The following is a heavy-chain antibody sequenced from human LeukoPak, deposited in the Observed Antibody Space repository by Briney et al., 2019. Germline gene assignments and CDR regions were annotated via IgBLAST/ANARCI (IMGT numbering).Heavy chain of an antibody. V-gene: IGHV3-7*03. CDR2: IKQDGSEK. CDR3: AKQGSYYDSSGYYYLQSLPDY. D-gene: IGHD3-22*01. Sequence: PGGSLGLSCAASGFTFSSYWMSWVRQAPGKGLEWVANIKQDGSEKYYVDSVKGRFTISRDNSKNTLYLQINSLRAEDTAVYYCAKQGSYYDSSGYYYLQSLPDYWGQGTLVTVSS. CDR1: GFTFSSYW. J-gene: IGHJ4*02.